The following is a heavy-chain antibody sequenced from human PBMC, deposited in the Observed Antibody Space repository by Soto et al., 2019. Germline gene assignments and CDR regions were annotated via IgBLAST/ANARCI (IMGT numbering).Heavy chain of an antibody. CDR2: INPNSGGT. CDR3: ARGLSVVVTAAIDDAFDI. J-gene: IGHJ3*02. D-gene: IGHD2-2*01. V-gene: IGHV1-2*04. Sequence: ASVKVSCKASGYTFTGYYMHWVRQAPGQGLEWMGWINPNSGGTNYAQKFQGWVTMTRDTSISTAYMELSRLRSDDTAVYYCARGLSVVVTAAIDDAFDIWGQGTMVTVSS. CDR1: GYTFTGYY.